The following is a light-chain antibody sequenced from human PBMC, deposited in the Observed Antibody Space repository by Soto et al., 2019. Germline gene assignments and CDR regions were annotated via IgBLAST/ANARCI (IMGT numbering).Light chain of an antibody. J-gene: IGKJ1*01. Sequence: EIVLTQSPGTLSLSPGERATLSCRASQSISSNYLAWYQQKPGQAPRILIYGASNRATGIPDRFSGSESGTDFTLTISRLEPEDFAVYFCQQYAVSPWTFGQGTKVEIK. CDR2: GAS. V-gene: IGKV3-20*01. CDR1: QSISSNY. CDR3: QQYAVSPWT.